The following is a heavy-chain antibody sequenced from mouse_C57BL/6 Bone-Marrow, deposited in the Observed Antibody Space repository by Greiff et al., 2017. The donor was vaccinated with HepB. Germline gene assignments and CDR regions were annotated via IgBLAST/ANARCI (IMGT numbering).Heavy chain of an antibody. D-gene: IGHD1-1*01. J-gene: IGHJ2*01. Sequence: EVKLMESGGDLVKPGGSLKLSCAASGFTFSSYGMSWVRQTPDKRLEWVATISSGGSYTYYPDSVKGRFTISRDNAKNTLYLQMSSLKSEDTAMYYCARHKVVADDWGQGTTLTVSS. V-gene: IGHV5-6*01. CDR1: GFTFSSYG. CDR3: ARHKVVADD. CDR2: ISSGGSYT.